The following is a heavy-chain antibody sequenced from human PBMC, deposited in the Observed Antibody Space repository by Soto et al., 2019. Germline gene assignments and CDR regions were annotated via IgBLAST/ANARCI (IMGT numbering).Heavy chain of an antibody. CDR3: ARGSFHLPTY. CDR1: GGSISIYY. V-gene: IGHV4-59*12. Sequence: PSETLSLTCPVSGGSISIYYWSWILQPPWKGLEWIGYIYYSGSTNYNPSLKSRVTISVDTSKNQFSLKLSSVTAADTAVYYCARGSFHLPTYWGQGSLVTVSS. J-gene: IGHJ4*02. CDR2: IYYSGST.